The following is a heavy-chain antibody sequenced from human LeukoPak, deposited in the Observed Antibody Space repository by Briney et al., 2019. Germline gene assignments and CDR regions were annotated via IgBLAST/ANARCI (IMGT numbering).Heavy chain of an antibody. V-gene: IGHV1-69*04. D-gene: IGHD3-22*01. CDR2: IIPMLGIV. CDR3: ARAEYYYESSGYYPTYFDY. Sequence: GSSVKVSCKASGGTFSNSAISWVRQAPGQGLEWMARIIPMLGIVNVAQKFQGRATVTADKSTSTAYMELSSLRSEDTAVYYCARAEYYYESSGYYPTYFDYWGQGTLVAVSS. CDR1: GGTFSNSA. J-gene: IGHJ4*02.